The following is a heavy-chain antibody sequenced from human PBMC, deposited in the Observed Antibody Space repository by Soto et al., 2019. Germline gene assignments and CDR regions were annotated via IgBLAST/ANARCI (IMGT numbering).Heavy chain of an antibody. J-gene: IGHJ6*02. Sequence: QVQLVQSGAEVKKPGSSVKVSCKASGGTFSSYAISWVRQAPGQGLEWMGGIIPISGTANYAQKFQGRVTITADESTSTDYMELSGLRSEDTAVYYCARSQGSSTSLEIYYYYYYGMDVWGQGTTVTVSS. CDR2: IIPISGTA. V-gene: IGHV1-69*01. CDR3: ARSQGSSTSLEIYYYYYYGMDV. D-gene: IGHD2-2*01. CDR1: GGTFSSYA.